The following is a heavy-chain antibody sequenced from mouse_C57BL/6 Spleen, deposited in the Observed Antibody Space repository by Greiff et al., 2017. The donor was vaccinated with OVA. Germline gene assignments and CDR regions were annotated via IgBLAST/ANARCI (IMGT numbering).Heavy chain of an antibody. V-gene: IGHV5-17*01. CDR2: ISSGRSTI. Sequence: EVQLVEPGGGLVKPGGSLKLSCPASGFTFSHYGMHWVRQPPEKGLEWVAYISSGRSTIYYADTVKGRSTISRDNAKNTLFLQMTRLRSEDTAMYYCARPIYDGYCWYFGGWGTGTTVTVSS. CDR3: ARPIYDGYCWYFGG. D-gene: IGHD2-3*01. CDR1: GFTFSHYG. J-gene: IGHJ1*03.